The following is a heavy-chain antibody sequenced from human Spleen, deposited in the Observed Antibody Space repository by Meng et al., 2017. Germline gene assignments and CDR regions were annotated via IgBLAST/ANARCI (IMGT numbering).Heavy chain of an antibody. CDR3: ARKAGNCISTTRYSLDY. Sequence: SLKVSCKALGGIFSNYVIGWVRQAPGQGLEGMGWINAVFGTTNYAQKFQDRVTITSDESTSTVYMELTRLTSEDTAVYFCARKAGNCISTTRYSLDYWGQGTLVTVSS. V-gene: IGHV1-69*13. CDR1: GGIFSNYV. J-gene: IGHJ4*02. CDR2: INAVFGTT. D-gene: IGHD2-2*01.